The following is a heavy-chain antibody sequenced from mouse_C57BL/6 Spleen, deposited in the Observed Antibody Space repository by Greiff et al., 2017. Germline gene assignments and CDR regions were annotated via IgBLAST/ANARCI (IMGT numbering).Heavy chain of an antibody. V-gene: IGHV5-12*01. D-gene: IGHD1-1*01. CDR2: LSNGGGST. J-gene: IGHJ4*01. CDR1: GFTFSDYY. CDR3: ARHGSSLYYAMDY. Sequence: EVKVVESGGGLVQPGGSLKLSCAASGFTFSDYYMYWVRQTPEKRLEWVAYLSNGGGSTYYPDTVKGRFTISRDNAKNTLYLQMSRLKSEDTAMYYCARHGSSLYYAMDYWGQGTSVTVSS.